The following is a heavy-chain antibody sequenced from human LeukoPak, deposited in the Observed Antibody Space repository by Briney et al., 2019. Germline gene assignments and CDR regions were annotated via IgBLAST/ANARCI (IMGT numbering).Heavy chain of an antibody. D-gene: IGHD2-21*02. Sequence: PGGSLRLSCTASGFTFSIYSMNWVRQAPGKGLEWVSSISTSSSHIYYADSVKGRFTLSRDNAKNSLYLQMDSLRAEDTAVYYCARELGVVVTAHRWFDPWGQGTLVTVSS. CDR2: ISTSSSHI. CDR3: ARELGVVVTAHRWFDP. V-gene: IGHV3-21*01. J-gene: IGHJ5*02. CDR1: GFTFSIYS.